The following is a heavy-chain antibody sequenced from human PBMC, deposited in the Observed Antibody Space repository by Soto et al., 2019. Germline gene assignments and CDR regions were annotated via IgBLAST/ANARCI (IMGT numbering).Heavy chain of an antibody. CDR3: ARSGIGAAAGTGDY. V-gene: IGHV3-66*02. J-gene: IGHJ4*02. D-gene: IGHD6-13*01. Sequence: GGSLRLSCAASGFTVSSNYMSWVRQAPGKGLEWVSVIYSGGSTYYADSVKGRFSISRDNSKNTLYLQMNSLRAEDTAVYYCARSGIGAAAGTGDYWGQGTLVTVSS. CDR2: IYSGGST. CDR1: GFTVSSNY.